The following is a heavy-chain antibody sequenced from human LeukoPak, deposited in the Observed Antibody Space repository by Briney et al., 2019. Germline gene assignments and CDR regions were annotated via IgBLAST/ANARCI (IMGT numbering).Heavy chain of an antibody. D-gene: IGHD2-2*01. CDR2: INHSGST. J-gene: IGHJ4*02. Sequence: SETLSLTCAVYGGSFSGYYWSWIRQPPGKGLEWIGEINHSGSTNYNPSLESRVTISVDTSKNQFSLKLSSVTAADTAVYYCARGLRNCSSTSCYIFDYWGQGTLVTVSS. CDR1: GGSFSGYY. CDR3: ARGLRNCSSTSCYIFDY. V-gene: IGHV4-34*01.